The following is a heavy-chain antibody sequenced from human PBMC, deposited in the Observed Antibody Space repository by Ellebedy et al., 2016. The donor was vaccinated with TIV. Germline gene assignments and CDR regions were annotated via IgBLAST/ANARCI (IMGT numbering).Heavy chain of an antibody. V-gene: IGHV4-39*07. J-gene: IGHJ2*01. CDR1: GGSISSSSYY. D-gene: IGHD4-23*01. Sequence: SETLSLTXTVSGGSISSSSYYWGWIRQPPGKGLEWIGSIYYSGSTYYNPSLKSRVTISVDTSKNQFSLKLSSVTAADTAVYYCARDDYGGNSGWYFDLWGRGTLVTVSS. CDR3: ARDDYGGNSGWYFDL. CDR2: IYYSGST.